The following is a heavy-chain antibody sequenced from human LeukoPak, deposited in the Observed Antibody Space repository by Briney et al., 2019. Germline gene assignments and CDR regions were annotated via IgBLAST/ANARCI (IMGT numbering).Heavy chain of an antibody. Sequence: SETLSLTCTVSGVSISSSNSYWGWIRQPPGKGLEWIGSIYYTGNTYYNASLKSRVTISIDTSNNQISLRLISVTATDTAMYYCARQTGSGLFTLPGGQGTLVTVSS. J-gene: IGHJ4*02. CDR1: GVSISSSNSY. CDR2: IYYTGNT. V-gene: IGHV4-39*01. CDR3: ARQTGSGLFTLP. D-gene: IGHD3/OR15-3a*01.